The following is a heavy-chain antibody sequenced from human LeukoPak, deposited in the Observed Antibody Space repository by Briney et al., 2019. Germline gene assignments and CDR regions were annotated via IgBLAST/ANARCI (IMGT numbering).Heavy chain of an antibody. Sequence: GGSLRLSCAASGLTFSTYGMSWVRQAPGKGLECVSAISGSGGYTYYADSVKGRLTISRDNSKNTLYLQMNSLRAEDTAVYYCAKRRGGHSAEFDHWGRGTLVTVS. CDR1: GLTFSTYG. V-gene: IGHV3-23*01. CDR2: ISGSGGYT. D-gene: IGHD4-23*01. CDR3: AKRRGGHSAEFDH. J-gene: IGHJ4*02.